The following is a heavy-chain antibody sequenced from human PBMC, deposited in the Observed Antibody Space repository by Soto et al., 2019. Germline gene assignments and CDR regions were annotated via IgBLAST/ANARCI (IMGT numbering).Heavy chain of an antibody. Sequence: SETQSLTCTVSGVSISGSNYYWGWIRQPPGKGLEWIGSIYYSGSTYYNPSLKSRVTISVDTSKNQFSLKLSSVTAADTAVYYCASHSGAYYVVYWGQGTPVTVSS. J-gene: IGHJ4*02. D-gene: IGHD1-26*01. CDR2: IYYSGST. CDR1: GVSISGSNYY. CDR3: ASHSGAYYVVY. V-gene: IGHV4-39*01.